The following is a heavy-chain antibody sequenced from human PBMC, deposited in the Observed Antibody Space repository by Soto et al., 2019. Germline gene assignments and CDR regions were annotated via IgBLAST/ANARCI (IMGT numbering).Heavy chain of an antibody. CDR2: IIPISGAA. CDR3: ARDMTRTVVPYFDF. V-gene: IGHV1-69*06. J-gene: IGHJ4*02. CDR1: GGTFSNYV. D-gene: IGHD1-7*01. Sequence: QVQLVQYGAEVKKPGSSVKVSCKASGGTFSNYVVNWVRQAPGQGLEWMGRIIPISGAANYAQKFQGRVTITADKSTSTSDMELSSLRSEDTAVYYCARDMTRTVVPYFDFWGQGTLVTVSS.